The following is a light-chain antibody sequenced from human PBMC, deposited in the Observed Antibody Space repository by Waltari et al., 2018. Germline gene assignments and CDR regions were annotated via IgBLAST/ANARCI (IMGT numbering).Light chain of an antibody. Sequence: IQLTQSPSSLSASVGDRVTITCRASQGVTTYLAWYQQKPGKAPNLLISAASTLQSGVPSRFSGSGSGTDFTLTISDLQPEDFATYYCQHFYTYTIAFGHGTRLE. V-gene: IGKV1-9*01. CDR1: QGVTTY. CDR2: AAS. J-gene: IGKJ5*01. CDR3: QHFYTYTIA.